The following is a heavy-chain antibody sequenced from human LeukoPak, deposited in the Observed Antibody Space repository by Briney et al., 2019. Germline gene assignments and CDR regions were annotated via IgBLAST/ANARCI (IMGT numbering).Heavy chain of an antibody. V-gene: IGHV3-7*01. CDR1: ELTFSNYW. CDR3: ARVRWDLLSTDY. J-gene: IGHJ4*02. D-gene: IGHD1-26*01. CDR2: IKQDGSEK. Sequence: GGSLRLSCAASELTFSNYWMSWVRQAPGKGLDWVANIKQDGSEKYYVDSVKVRFTISRDNAKSSLYLQMNSLRVKNTAVYYCARVRWDLLSTDYWGQGSLVTVSS.